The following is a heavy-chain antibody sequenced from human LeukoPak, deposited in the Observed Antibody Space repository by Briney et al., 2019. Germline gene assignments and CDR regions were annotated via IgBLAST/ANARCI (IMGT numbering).Heavy chain of an antibody. V-gene: IGHV3-30*02. D-gene: IGHD2-15*01. CDR3: AKDIGSNYYYYMDV. Sequence: GGSLRLSCAASGFTFSTYGMHWVRQAPGKGLGWVAFIRYDGSNKYYGDSVKGRFTISRDNSKNTLYLQMNSLRAEDTAVYYCAKDIGSNYYYYMDVWGKGTTVTISS. CDR2: IRYDGSNK. CDR1: GFTFSTYG. J-gene: IGHJ6*03.